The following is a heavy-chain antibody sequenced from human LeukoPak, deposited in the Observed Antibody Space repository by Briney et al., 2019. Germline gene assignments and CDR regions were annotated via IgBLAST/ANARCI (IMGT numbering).Heavy chain of an antibody. CDR1: AFSISTYW. CDR2: ISSSSSYI. V-gene: IGHV3-21*01. D-gene: IGHD6-19*01. J-gene: IGHJ1*01. Sequence: PGGSLRLSCAASAFSISTYWMGWLRQAPGKGLEWVSSISSSSSYIYYADSVKGRFTISRDNAKNSLYLQMNSLRAEDTAVYYCARDSPIDSSGWYGVWGQGTLVTVSS. CDR3: ARDSPIDSSGWYGV.